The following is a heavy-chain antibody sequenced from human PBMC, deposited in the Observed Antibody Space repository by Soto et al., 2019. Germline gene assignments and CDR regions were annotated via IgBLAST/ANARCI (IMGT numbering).Heavy chain of an antibody. CDR1: GFPFSSYA. CDR2: ISGSGGST. CDR3: AIGFDY. J-gene: IGHJ4*02. Sequence: GGSLRLSCAASGFPFSSYAMSWVRQGPGKGLECVSAISGSGGSTYYADSVKGRFTLSRDDSKNTLYLHMNSLRAEDTAVYYCAIGFDYWGQGALVTVSS. V-gene: IGHV3-23*01.